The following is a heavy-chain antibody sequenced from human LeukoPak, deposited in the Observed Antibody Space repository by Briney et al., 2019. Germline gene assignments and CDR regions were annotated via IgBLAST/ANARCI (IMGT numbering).Heavy chain of an antibody. CDR2: IYYSGST. D-gene: IGHD4-11*01. V-gene: IGHV4-31*03. CDR1: GGSISSGGYY. Sequence: KPSQTLSLTCTVSGGSISSGGYYWSWIRQHPGKGLEWIGYIYYSGSTYYNPSLKSRVTISVDTSKNQFSLKLSSVTAADTAVYYCARELSSDYSNERGGYYFDYWGQGTLVTVSP. J-gene: IGHJ4*02. CDR3: ARELSSDYSNERGGYYFDY.